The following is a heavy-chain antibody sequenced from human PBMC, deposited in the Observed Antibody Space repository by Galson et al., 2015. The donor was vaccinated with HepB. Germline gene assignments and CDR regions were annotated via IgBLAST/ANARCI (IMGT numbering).Heavy chain of an antibody. V-gene: IGHV3-30-3*01. CDR1: GFTFSSYA. D-gene: IGHD3-3*01. CDR2: ISYDGSNK. J-gene: IGHJ6*03. CDR3: ARGGGDFWSGYYRSYMDV. Sequence: SLRLSCAASGFTFSSYAMHWVRQAPGKGLEWVAVISYDGSNKYYADSVKGRFTISRDNSKNTLYLQMNSLRAEDTAVYYCARGGGDFWSGYYRSYMDVWGKGTTVTVSS.